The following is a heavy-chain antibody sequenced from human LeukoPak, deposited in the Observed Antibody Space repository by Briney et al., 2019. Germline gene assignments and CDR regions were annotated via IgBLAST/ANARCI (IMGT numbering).Heavy chain of an antibody. J-gene: IGHJ4*02. V-gene: IGHV5-51*01. D-gene: IGHD3-16*01. CDR3: ARRGGVGGVPADGRLDH. Sequence: GESLKISCKGSGHSFTTYWIGWVRQMPGKGLEWMGIIHPGDSDTRYNPSLQGQVTISADKSISTAYLQWSSLKASDTAMYYCARRGGVGGVPADGRLDHWGQGTLVTVSS. CDR1: GHSFTTYW. CDR2: IHPGDSDT.